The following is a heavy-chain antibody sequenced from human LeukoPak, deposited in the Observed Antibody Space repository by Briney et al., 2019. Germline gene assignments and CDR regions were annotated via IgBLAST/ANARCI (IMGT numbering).Heavy chain of an antibody. CDR3: ARDQDCSGGSCYDPYYYYGMDV. J-gene: IGHJ6*02. Sequence: ASVKVSCKASGYTFTSYDINWVRQAPGQGLEWMGWISAYNGNTNYAQKLQGRVTMTTDTSTSTAYMELRSLRSDDTAVYYCARDQDCSGGSCYDPYYYYGMDVWGQGTTVTASS. CDR2: ISAYNGNT. CDR1: GYTFTSYD. D-gene: IGHD2-15*01. V-gene: IGHV1-18*01.